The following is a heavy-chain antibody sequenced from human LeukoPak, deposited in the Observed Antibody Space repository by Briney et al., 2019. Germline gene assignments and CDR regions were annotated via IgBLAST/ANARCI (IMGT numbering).Heavy chain of an antibody. CDR2: IIPIFGTA. J-gene: IGHJ4*02. D-gene: IGHD6-13*01. CDR1: GGTFSSYA. V-gene: IGHV1-69*05. CDR3: ASRPYSSSWWASRVNYFDY. Sequence: SVKDSCKASGGTFSSYAISWVRQAPGQGLEWMGGIIPIFGTANYAQKFQGRVTITTDESTSTAYMELSSLRSEDTAVYYCASRPYSSSWWASRVNYFDYWGQGTLVTVSS.